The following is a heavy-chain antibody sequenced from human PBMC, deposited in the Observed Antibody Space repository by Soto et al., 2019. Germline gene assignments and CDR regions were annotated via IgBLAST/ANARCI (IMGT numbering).Heavy chain of an antibody. V-gene: IGHV3-23*01. Sequence: EVQLLESGGGLVQPGGSLRLSCAASGFTFSSYAMSWVRQAPGKGLEWVSAISGSGGSTYYADSVKGRFTISRDNSKNTLYLQMNSLSAEDTAVYYCANRGIAARRRYFDYWGQGTLVTVSS. CDR1: GFTFSSYA. CDR2: ISGSGGST. D-gene: IGHD6-6*01. CDR3: ANRGIAARRRYFDY. J-gene: IGHJ4*02.